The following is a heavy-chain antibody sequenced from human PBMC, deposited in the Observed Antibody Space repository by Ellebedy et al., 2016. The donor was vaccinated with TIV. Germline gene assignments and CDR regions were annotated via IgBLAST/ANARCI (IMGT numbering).Heavy chain of an antibody. V-gene: IGHV1-8*03. J-gene: IGHJ4*02. CDR3: ARIGTAAAGTFDY. D-gene: IGHD6-13*01. Sequence: AASVKVSCKASGYTFTSYDINWVRQATGQGLEWMGWMNPNSGNTGYAQKFQGRVTITRNTSISTAYMELSSLRSEDTAVYYCARIGTAAAGTFDYWGQGTLVTVSS. CDR1: GYTFTSYD. CDR2: MNPNSGNT.